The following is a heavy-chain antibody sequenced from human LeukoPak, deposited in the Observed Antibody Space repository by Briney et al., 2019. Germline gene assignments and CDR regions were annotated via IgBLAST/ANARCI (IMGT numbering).Heavy chain of an antibody. Sequence: PGGALRLSCAASGFTFSSYAMSWVRQAPGKGLEWVSAISGSGGSTYYADSVKGRFTISRDNSKNTLYLQMNSLRAEDTAVYYCAKAVGAAAGFYYGMDVWGQGTTVTVSS. CDR2: ISGSGGST. D-gene: IGHD6-13*01. V-gene: IGHV3-23*01. J-gene: IGHJ6*02. CDR1: GFTFSSYA. CDR3: AKAVGAAAGFYYGMDV.